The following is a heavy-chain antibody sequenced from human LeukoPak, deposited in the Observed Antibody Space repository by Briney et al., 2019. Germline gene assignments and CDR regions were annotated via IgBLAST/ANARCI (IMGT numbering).Heavy chain of an antibody. J-gene: IGHJ4*02. Sequence: GGSLRLSCAASGFTFSSYAMSWVRQAPGKGLEWVSAISGSGGSTYYADSVKGRFTISRDNSKNTLYLQMNSLRAEDTAVYYCAKDRASRYSSSWYPCFDYWGQGTLVTVSS. CDR3: AKDRASRYSSSWYPCFDY. CDR2: ISGSGGST. D-gene: IGHD6-13*01. V-gene: IGHV3-23*01. CDR1: GFTFSSYA.